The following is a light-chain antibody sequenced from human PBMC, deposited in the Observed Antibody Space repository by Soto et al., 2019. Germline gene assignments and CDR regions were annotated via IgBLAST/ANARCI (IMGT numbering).Light chain of an antibody. Sequence: QSALTQPPSASGAPGQSVTISCTGTSRDVGGYNYVSWFQQHPGRAPKLMIYEVSKRPSGVPDRFPGSKSGNTASLTVSGLQAEDEADYFCTSYAATYIVLVGGGTKLTVL. CDR2: EVS. J-gene: IGLJ2*01. V-gene: IGLV2-8*01. CDR3: TSYAATYIVL. CDR1: SRDVGGYNY.